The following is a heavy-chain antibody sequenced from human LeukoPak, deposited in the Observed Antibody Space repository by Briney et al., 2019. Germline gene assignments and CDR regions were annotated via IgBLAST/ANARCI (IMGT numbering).Heavy chain of an antibody. V-gene: IGHV4-61*05. CDR1: GDSVSNGDYY. CDR2: IYYFGTT. Sequence: SETLSLTCTVSGDSVSNGDYYWGWIRQSPEKGLEWIGFIYYFGTTNYNPSLKSRVTISVDKSKNQFSLRLSSVTAADTAVYYCAMGRGVFDYWGQGTLVTVSS. CDR3: AMGRGVFDY. J-gene: IGHJ4*02. D-gene: IGHD3-10*01.